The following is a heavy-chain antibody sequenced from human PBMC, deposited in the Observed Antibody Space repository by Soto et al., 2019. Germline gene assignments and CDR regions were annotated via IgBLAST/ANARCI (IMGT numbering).Heavy chain of an antibody. D-gene: IGHD3-3*01. CDR3: TRQWLLWGPFDY. V-gene: IGHV3-73*01. CDR2: IRGKANTYAT. Sequence: GGSLRVSCAASGFTFSDSTIHWGRQASGKGLEWVGRIRGKANTYATSYAASVKGRFSISRDDSKNTAYLQMNSLNTDDTAVYYCTRQWLLWGPFDYWGQGS. J-gene: IGHJ4*02. CDR1: GFTFSDST.